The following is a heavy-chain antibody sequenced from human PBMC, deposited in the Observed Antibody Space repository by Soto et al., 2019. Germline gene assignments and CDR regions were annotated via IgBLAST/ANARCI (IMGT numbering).Heavy chain of an antibody. D-gene: IGHD6-19*01. V-gene: IGHV3-21*02. CDR3: ARDHLGIAAGDFDL. J-gene: IGHJ4*02. CDR1: GFSFDTYN. Sequence: EDQLVESGGGLVKPGGSLRLSCAASGFSFDTYNMNWVRQAPGKDLEWVSSISSGRPDIFYADSVRGRFTISRDDAKKSLFLQMNSLRADDTAVYYCARDHLGIAAGDFDLWGQGTLVTVSS. CDR2: ISSGRPDI.